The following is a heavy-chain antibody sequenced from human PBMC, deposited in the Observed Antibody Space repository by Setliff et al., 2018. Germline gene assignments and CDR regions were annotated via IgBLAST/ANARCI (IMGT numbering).Heavy chain of an antibody. D-gene: IGHD2-15*01. CDR3: ARLPGYCNGGNCYGYYTFDI. J-gene: IGHJ3*02. V-gene: IGHV4-39*01. Sequence: SETLSLTCSVSGGSISSSSYYWGRIRQPPGKGLEWIGSINYSGITYYSPSLKSRVIVSVDTSKNQFSLKLSSVTAADTAVYYCARLPGYCNGGNCYGYYTFDIWGQGTMVTVSS. CDR2: INYSGIT. CDR1: GGSISSSSYY.